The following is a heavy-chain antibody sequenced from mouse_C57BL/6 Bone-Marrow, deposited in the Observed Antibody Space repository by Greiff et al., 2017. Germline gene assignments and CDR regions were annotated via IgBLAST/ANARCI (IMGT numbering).Heavy chain of an antibody. CDR3: AIYGNCWYFDV. CDR2: IHPNSGST. D-gene: IGHD2-1*01. V-gene: IGHV1-64*01. CDR1: AHTFTSYW. Sequence: QVQLQQPGAELVKPGAPVKLSCKASAHTFTSYWMHGVTQRPGQGLEWMGMIHPNSGSTNYNEKFKSKATLTVDKSSSTAYMQLSSLTSEDSAVYYCAIYGNCWYFDVWGTGTTVTVSS. J-gene: IGHJ1*03.